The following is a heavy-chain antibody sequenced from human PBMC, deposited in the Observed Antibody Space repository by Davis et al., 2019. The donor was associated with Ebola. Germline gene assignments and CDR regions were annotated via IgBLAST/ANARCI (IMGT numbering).Heavy chain of an antibody. D-gene: IGHD3-3*01. V-gene: IGHV4-34*01. J-gene: IGHJ4*02. CDR1: GGSFSGYY. Sequence: MPSETLSLTCAVYGGSFSGYYWSWIRQPPGKGLEWIGEINHSGSTNYNPSLKSRVTISVDTSKNQFSLKLSSVTAADTAVYYCARGTRAITIFGVVPRQPFDYWGQGTLVTVSS. CDR2: INHSGST. CDR3: ARGTRAITIFGVVPRQPFDY.